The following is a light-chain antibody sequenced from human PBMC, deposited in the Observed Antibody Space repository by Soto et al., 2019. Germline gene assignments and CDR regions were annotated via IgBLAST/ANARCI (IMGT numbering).Light chain of an antibody. CDR1: QGVSSY. Sequence: EIVLTQSPATLSLSPGERATISCRASQGVSSYLAWYQHKPGQAPRLLIYDASNRATGIPARFSGSGSGTDFTLTISSLEPEDFAVYYCQQRSNWPPITFGQGTRLEIK. CDR3: QQRSNWPPIT. V-gene: IGKV3-11*01. CDR2: DAS. J-gene: IGKJ5*01.